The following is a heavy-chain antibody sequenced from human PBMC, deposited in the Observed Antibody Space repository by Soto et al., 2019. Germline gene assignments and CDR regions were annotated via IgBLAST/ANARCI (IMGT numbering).Heavy chain of an antibody. CDR1: GFTFSDYY. D-gene: IGHD6-13*01. Sequence: GGSLRLSCAASGFTFSDYYMSWIRQAPGKGLEWVSYISSSGSTIYYADSVKGRFTISRDNAKNSLYLQMNSLRAEDTAVYYCASNSLLNWFDPWGQGTRVTVSS. J-gene: IGHJ5*02. CDR2: ISSSGSTI. CDR3: ASNSLLNWFDP. V-gene: IGHV3-11*01.